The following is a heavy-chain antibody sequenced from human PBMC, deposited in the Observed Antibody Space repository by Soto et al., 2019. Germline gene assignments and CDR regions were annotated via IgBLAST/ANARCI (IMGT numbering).Heavy chain of an antibody. V-gene: IGHV3-23*01. CDR3: AKERGYKYGYDAMDV. D-gene: IGHD1-1*01. CDR1: GFTFSSYA. J-gene: IGHJ6*02. Sequence: EVQLLESGGGLVQPGGSLRLSCAASGFTFSSYAMSWVRQAPGKGLEWVSGISGSGGSTYYADSAKGRFTISRDNSKNTLYLQTNSLRAEDTAVYYCAKERGYKYGYDAMDVWGQGTTVTVSS. CDR2: ISGSGGST.